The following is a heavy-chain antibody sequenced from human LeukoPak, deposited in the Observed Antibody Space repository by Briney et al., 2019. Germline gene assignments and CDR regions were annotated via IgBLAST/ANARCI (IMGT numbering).Heavy chain of an antibody. CDR1: GYAFTSYG. Sequence: ASVKVSCKASGYAFTSYGISWVRQAPGQGLEWMGWIGAYNGNTNYAQKLQGRVTMTTDTSTSTAYMELRSLRSDDTAVYYCARGRMQQLVPEYYFDYWGQGTLVTVSS. J-gene: IGHJ4*02. D-gene: IGHD6-13*01. CDR3: ARGRMQQLVPEYYFDY. V-gene: IGHV1-18*01. CDR2: IGAYNGNT.